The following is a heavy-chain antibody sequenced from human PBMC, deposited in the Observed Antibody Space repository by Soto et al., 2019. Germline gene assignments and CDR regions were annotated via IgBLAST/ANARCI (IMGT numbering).Heavy chain of an antibody. Sequence: QVQLVQSGAEVKKPGASVKVSCKASGYTFTGYYMHWVRQAPGQGLEWMGWINPNSGGTNYAQKFQGWVTMTRDTSISTAYMELSRLRSDDTAVYYCARVLSSCSGGSCSDYWGQGTLVTVSS. CDR3: ARVLSSCSGGSCSDY. CDR2: INPNSGGT. D-gene: IGHD2-15*01. V-gene: IGHV1-2*04. J-gene: IGHJ4*02. CDR1: GYTFTGYY.